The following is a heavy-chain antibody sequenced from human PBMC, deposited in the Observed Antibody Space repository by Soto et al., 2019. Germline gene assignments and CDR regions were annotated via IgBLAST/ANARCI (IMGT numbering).Heavy chain of an antibody. CDR2: ISYDGSNK. CDR3: ARIEGVVPAAYYYYGMDV. J-gene: IGHJ6*02. V-gene: IGHV3-30-3*01. Sequence: GGSLRLSCAASGFTFSSYAMHWVRQAPGKGLEWVAVISYDGSNKYYADSVKGRFTISRDNSKNTLYLQMNSLRAEDTAVYYCARIEGVVPAAYYYYGMDVWGQGTTVTVSS. CDR1: GFTFSSYA. D-gene: IGHD2-2*01.